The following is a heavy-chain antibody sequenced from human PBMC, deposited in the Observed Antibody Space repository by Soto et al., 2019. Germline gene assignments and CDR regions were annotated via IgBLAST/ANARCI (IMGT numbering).Heavy chain of an antibody. J-gene: IGHJ4*02. CDR2: IWSDGSRK. CDR3: ARDRGDCPGGYCYSYFDS. D-gene: IGHD5-18*01. Sequence: GGSLRLSCAASGFTFRSYGMQWVRQAPGKGLEWVAVIWSDGSRKYYAASVEGRATISRDNSDNTLYLQMDSLRVEDTALYFCARDRGDCPGGYCYSYFDSWGRGSLVTVSS. V-gene: IGHV3-33*01. CDR1: GFTFRSYG.